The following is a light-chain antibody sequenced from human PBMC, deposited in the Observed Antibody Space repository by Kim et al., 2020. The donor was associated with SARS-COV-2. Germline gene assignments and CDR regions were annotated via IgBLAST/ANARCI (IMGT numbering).Light chain of an antibody. Sequence: VKLTCTPSSGHSSYAIAWHQQQPEKGPRYLMKLNSDGSHSKGDGIPDRFSGSSSGAERYLTISSLQSEDEADYYCQTWGTGIHVVFGGGTKLTVL. CDR3: QTWGTGIHVV. CDR2: LNSDGSH. V-gene: IGLV4-69*01. CDR1: SGHSSYA. J-gene: IGLJ2*01.